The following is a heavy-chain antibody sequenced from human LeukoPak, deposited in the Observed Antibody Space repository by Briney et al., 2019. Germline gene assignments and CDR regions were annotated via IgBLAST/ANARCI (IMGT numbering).Heavy chain of an antibody. CDR1: GFTVSSNY. V-gene: IGHV3-53*01. CDR3: AREPAEISFITRSLGTSDAFDI. CDR2: IYSDNT. Sequence: PGGSLRLSCTVSGFTVSSNYMSWVRQAPGKGQEWVSFIYSDNTHYSDAVQGRFTISTDNSKNTLYLQMNSLTAEDTAVYYCAREPAEISFITRSLGTSDAFDIWGQGTMVTVSS. J-gene: IGHJ3*02. D-gene: IGHD1/OR15-1a*01.